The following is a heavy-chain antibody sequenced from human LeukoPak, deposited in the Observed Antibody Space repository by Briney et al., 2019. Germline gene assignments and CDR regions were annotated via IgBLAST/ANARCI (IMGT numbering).Heavy chain of an antibody. V-gene: IGHV4-59*01. Sequence: SETLSLTCTVAGGSIRSYYWSWIRQPPGKGLEWIGYIYYSGSTNYNPSLKSRVTISVDTSKNQFSLKLSALTTAVTAVNSCARVQGWRSGGVVDYWGQGILVTVSS. CDR3: ARVQGWRSGGVVDY. CDR2: IYYSGST. CDR1: GGSIRSYY. D-gene: IGHD6-19*01. J-gene: IGHJ4*02.